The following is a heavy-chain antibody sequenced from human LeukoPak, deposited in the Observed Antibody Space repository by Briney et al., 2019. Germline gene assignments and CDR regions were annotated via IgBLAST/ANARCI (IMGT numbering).Heavy chain of an antibody. CDR1: GFTFSSHG. D-gene: IGHD3/OR15-3a*01. V-gene: IGHV3-30*02. CDR3: VRDRDWGFDY. CDR2: IRSDGSSN. J-gene: IGHJ4*02. Sequence: PGGSLRLSCAASGFTFSSHGMHWVRQAPGKGLEWVTFIRSDGSSNYYGDSVKGRFTLSRDNFKNPLSLQMNSLRAEDTAVYYCVRDRDWGFDYWGQGTLVTVSS.